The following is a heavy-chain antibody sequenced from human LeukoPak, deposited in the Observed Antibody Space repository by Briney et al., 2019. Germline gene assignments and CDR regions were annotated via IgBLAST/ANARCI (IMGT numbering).Heavy chain of an antibody. Sequence: RGGSLRLSCGASGFTFTFFGLNWVRRAPGKGPEWVSYIDARSGITYYADSVQGRFTISRDDARESVFLQMDGLRVDDTAVYYCARTYDFGRGPPGDAFDNWGPGTWVIVSA. J-gene: IGHJ3*02. D-gene: IGHD3-3*01. CDR3: ARTYDFGRGPPGDAFDN. V-gene: IGHV3-48*01. CDR1: GFTFTFFG. CDR2: IDARSGIT.